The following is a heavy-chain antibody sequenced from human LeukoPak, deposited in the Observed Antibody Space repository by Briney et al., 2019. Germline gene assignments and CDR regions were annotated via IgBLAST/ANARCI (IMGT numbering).Heavy chain of an antibody. J-gene: IGHJ6*02. CDR3: ARDRTAAGQGAYYYYYGMDV. CDR1: GYTFTSYY. V-gene: IGHV1-46*01. CDR2: INPSGGST. Sequence: ASVKVSCKASGYTFTSYYMHWVRQAPGQGLEWMGIINPSGGSTSYAQKFQGRVTMTRDTSTSTVYMELSSLRSEDTAVYYCARDRTAAGQGAYYYYYGMDVWGQGTTVTVSS. D-gene: IGHD6-13*01.